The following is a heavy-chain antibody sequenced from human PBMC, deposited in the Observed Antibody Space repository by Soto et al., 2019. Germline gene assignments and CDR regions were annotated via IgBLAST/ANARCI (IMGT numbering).Heavy chain of an antibody. CDR2: ISAYNGNT. CDR1: GYTFTSYG. Sequence: ASVKVSCKASGYTFTSYGISWVRQAPGQGLEWMGWISAYNGNTNCAQKLQGRVTMTTDTSTSTAYMELRSLRSDDTAVYYCARDLDGITGTTRHYFDYWGQGTLVTVSS. D-gene: IGHD1-7*01. CDR3: ARDLDGITGTTRHYFDY. V-gene: IGHV1-18*01. J-gene: IGHJ4*02.